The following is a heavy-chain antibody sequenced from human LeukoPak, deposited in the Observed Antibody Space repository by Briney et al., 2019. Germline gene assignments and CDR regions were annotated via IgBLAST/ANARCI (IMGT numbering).Heavy chain of an antibody. D-gene: IGHD3-10*01. CDR2: IRYEGSSK. CDR3: AKDLLRDRWFGES. J-gene: IGHJ5*02. V-gene: IGHV3-30*02. CDR1: GFTVRTYG. Sequence: PGGSLRLSCAASGFTVRTYGMHWVRQAPDKGLEWVAFIRYEGSSKYYADSVKGRFTISRDNSKNTLYLQMDSLRPEDTAVYYCAKDLLRDRWFGESWGQGTLVTVSS.